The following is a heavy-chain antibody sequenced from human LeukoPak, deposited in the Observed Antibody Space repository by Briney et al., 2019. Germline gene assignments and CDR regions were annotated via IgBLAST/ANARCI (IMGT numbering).Heavy chain of an antibody. Sequence: SGGSLRLSCAASGFTFSNYAMHWVRQAPGKGLEWVALISYDGSNKYFADSVKGRFTISRDNSKNTLYLQMNSLRAEDTAVYYCARDNYDIAEDAFDIWGQGTMVTVSS. CDR1: GFTFSNYA. J-gene: IGHJ3*02. CDR2: ISYDGSNK. D-gene: IGHD3-9*01. V-gene: IGHV3-30*04. CDR3: ARDNYDIAEDAFDI.